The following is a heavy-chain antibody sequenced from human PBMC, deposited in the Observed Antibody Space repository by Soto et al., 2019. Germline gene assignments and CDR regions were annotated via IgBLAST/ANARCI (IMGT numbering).Heavy chain of an antibody. CDR1: GGSISSYY. V-gene: IGHV4-59*08. J-gene: IGHJ4*02. D-gene: IGHD6-19*01. CDR2: IYYGGST. CDR3: ARGGYSSGRYDY. Sequence: QVQLQESGPGLVKPSETLSLTCTVSGGSISSYYWSWIRQPPGKGLEWIGYIYYGGSTNYNPSLKSRVTISVDTSKNQFSLKLRSVTAADTAVYYCARGGYSSGRYDYWGQGTLVTVSS.